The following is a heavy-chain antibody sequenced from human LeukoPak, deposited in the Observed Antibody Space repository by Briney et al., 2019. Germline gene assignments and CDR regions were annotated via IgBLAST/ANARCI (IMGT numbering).Heavy chain of an antibody. J-gene: IGHJ5*02. CDR1: GGSFSGYY. CDR2: XXHSGST. V-gene: IGHV4-34*01. Sequence: PSETLSLTCAVYGGSFSGYYWSWIRQPPGKGXXXXXXXXHSGSTNYNPSLKSRVTISVDTSKNQFSLKLSSVTAADTAVYYCARETDIVVVPASAGWFDPWGQGTLVTVSS. CDR3: ARETDIVVVPASAGWFDP. D-gene: IGHD2-2*01.